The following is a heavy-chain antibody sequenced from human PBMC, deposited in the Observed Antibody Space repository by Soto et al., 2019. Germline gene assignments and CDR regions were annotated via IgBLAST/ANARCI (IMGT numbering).Heavy chain of an antibody. CDR3: ARHPPAISISDH. Sequence: PSETLSLTCTVSGGSISSSSYYWGWIRQPPGKGLEWIGSIYYSGSTYYNPSLKSRVTISVDTSKNQLSLKLSSVTAADTAVYYCARHPPAISISDHWGQGTLVTVS. J-gene: IGHJ4*02. CDR2: IYYSGST. D-gene: IGHD3-3*01. CDR1: GGSISSSSYY. V-gene: IGHV4-39*01.